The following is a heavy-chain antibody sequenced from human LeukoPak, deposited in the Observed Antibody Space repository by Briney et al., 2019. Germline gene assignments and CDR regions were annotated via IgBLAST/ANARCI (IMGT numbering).Heavy chain of an antibody. CDR3: ARRKGVDYYYNGVDV. D-gene: IGHD3-10*01. J-gene: IGHJ6*02. CDR1: GFTFSSYS. Sequence: GGSLRLSCAASGFTFSSYSMNWVRQAPGKGLEWVSYISSSSSTIYYADSVKGRFTISRDNAKNSLYLQMNSLRAEDTAVYYCARRKGVDYYYNGVDVWGQGTTVTVSS. CDR2: ISSSSSTI. V-gene: IGHV3-48*04.